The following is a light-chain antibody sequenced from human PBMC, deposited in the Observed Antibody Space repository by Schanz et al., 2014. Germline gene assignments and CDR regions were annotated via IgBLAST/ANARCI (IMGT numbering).Light chain of an antibody. CDR3: QQYNKWPT. CDR1: QSISSY. J-gene: IGKJ1*01. V-gene: IGKV3D-15*01. Sequence: EIVLTQSPGTLSVSPGERATLSCRASQSISSYLAWYQQKPGQAPRLLIYGASSRATGIPDRFSGSGSGTDFTLTISRLEPEDFAVYYCQQYNKWPTFGQGTKVEMK. CDR2: GAS.